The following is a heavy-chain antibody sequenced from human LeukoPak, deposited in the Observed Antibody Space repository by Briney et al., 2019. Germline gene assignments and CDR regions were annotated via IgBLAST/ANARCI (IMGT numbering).Heavy chain of an antibody. Sequence: PGGSLRLSCAASGFTFTKYAMTWVRQAPGKGPEWVSGISGSGGSTYYAGSVRGRFTISRDNAKNTLFLQMNSLRAEDTAVYYCARDRVGYCSPTACYEFDYWGQGTLVTVSS. CDR2: ISGSGGST. D-gene: IGHD2-2*01. J-gene: IGHJ4*02. V-gene: IGHV3-23*01. CDR1: GFTFTKYA. CDR3: ARDRVGYCSPTACYEFDY.